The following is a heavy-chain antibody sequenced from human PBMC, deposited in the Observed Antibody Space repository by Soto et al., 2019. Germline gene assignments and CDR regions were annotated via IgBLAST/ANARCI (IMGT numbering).Heavy chain of an antibody. Sequence: VQLVQSGAEVKKPGSSVKVSCKASGGTFSSYAISWVRQAPGQGLEWMGGIIPIFGTANYAQKFQCRVTITADKSTSTAYMELSSLRSEDTAVYYCARESLGAMIGVHWYFDLWGRGTLVTVSS. J-gene: IGHJ2*01. CDR2: IIPIFGTA. V-gene: IGHV1-69*06. CDR1: GGTFSSYA. CDR3: ARESLGAMIGVHWYFDL. D-gene: IGHD3-22*01.